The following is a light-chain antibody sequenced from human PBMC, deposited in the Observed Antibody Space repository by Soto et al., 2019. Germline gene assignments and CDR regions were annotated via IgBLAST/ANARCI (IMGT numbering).Light chain of an antibody. V-gene: IGKV1-17*01. CDR2: DAS. CDR1: QGIRNG. Sequence: DIRMTQSPSSLSASVGDRVTITCRASQGIRNGLGWYQQKPGKAPKRLIYDASSLQSGVPSRFSGSGSGTEFTLTISSLQPEDFATYYCLQHNGYPLTFGQGTKLEIK. CDR3: LQHNGYPLT. J-gene: IGKJ2*01.